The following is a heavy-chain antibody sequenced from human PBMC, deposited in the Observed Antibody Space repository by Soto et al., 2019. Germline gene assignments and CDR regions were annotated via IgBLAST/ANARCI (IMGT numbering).Heavy chain of an antibody. J-gene: IGHJ4*02. CDR2: ISGSGGST. D-gene: IGHD1-20*01. CDR3: AKANIWNDAYFDY. CDR1: GFTFSSYA. Sequence: EVQLLESGGGLVQPGGSLRLSCAASGFTFSSYAMSWVRQAPGKGLEWVSAISGSGGSTYYADSVKGRFTISRDNSKNTLYLQMNSLSAEDTAVYYCAKANIWNDAYFDYWGQGTLVTVSS. V-gene: IGHV3-23*01.